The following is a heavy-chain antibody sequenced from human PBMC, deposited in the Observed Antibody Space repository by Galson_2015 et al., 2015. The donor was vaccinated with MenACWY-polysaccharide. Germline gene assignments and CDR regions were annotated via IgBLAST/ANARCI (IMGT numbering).Heavy chain of an antibody. CDR2: ITSGGGTI. J-gene: IGHJ4*02. CDR3: ARDYAWGSLRGGFYVDV. Sequence: SLRLSCAASGFTFSSYEMNWVRQAPGNGLEWISYITSGGGTIYYADSVKGRFTISRDNAKNSVYLQMSSLRAEHTAVYYCARDYAWGSLRGGFYVDVWGQGTLVTVTS. D-gene: IGHD3-16*01. V-gene: IGHV3-48*03. CDR1: GFTFSSYE.